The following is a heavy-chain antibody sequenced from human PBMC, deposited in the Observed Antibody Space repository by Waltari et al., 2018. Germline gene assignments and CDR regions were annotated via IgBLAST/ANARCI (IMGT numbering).Heavy chain of an antibody. CDR3: AREGYYDSSGQLFDY. CDR2: IYYSGST. D-gene: IGHD3-22*01. V-gene: IGHV4-39*07. Sequence: LQLQESGPGLVKPSETLSLTCTVPGGSISSSSYYWRWIRQPPGKGLEWIGSIYYSGSTYYNPSLKSRVTISVDTSKNQFSLKLSSVTAADTAVYYCAREGYYDSSGQLFDYWGQGTLVTVSS. J-gene: IGHJ4*02. CDR1: GGSISSSSYY.